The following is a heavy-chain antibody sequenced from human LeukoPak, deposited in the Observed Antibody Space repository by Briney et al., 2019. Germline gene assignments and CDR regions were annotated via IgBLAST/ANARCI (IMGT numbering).Heavy chain of an antibody. CDR3: ASGRLVGAPDY. CDR2: ITSDGSGI. CDR1: GFTFSYYG. Sequence: GGSLRLSCAASGFTFSYYGMQWVRQAPGKGGVWVSRITSDGSGIVYADSVKGRFNTSRENAKHTLYLQMNSLRAEDRAVYYCASGRLVGAPDYWGQGTLVSVSS. J-gene: IGHJ4*02. D-gene: IGHD1-26*01. V-gene: IGHV3-74*01.